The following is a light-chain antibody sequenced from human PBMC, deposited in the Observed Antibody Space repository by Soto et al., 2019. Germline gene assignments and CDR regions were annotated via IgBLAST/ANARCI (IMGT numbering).Light chain of an antibody. CDR3: QQYGSSPPYT. CDR1: QSVSSNH. J-gene: IGKJ2*01. V-gene: IGKV3-20*01. CDR2: GAS. Sequence: EIVLTQSPGTLSLSPWEGATLSCRASQSVSSNHLAWYQQKPGQAPRLLIFGASSRASDIPDRFSGSGSGTDFTLTISRLEPEDFVVYYCQQYGSSPPYTFGQWTKLEIK.